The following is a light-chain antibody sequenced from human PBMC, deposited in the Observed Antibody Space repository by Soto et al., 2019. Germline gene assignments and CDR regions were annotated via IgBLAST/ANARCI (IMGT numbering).Light chain of an antibody. CDR2: RNN. V-gene: IGLV1-47*01. CDR3: AAWDDSLSGFVV. CDR1: SSNIGSNY. J-gene: IGLJ2*01. Sequence: QSVLTQPPSASGTPGQRVTISCSGSSSNIGSNYVYWYQQLPGTAPKLLIYRNNQRPSGVPDRFSGSKSGTSASLAISGLRSEDEAVYYCAAWDDSLSGFVVFGGGSKVTVL.